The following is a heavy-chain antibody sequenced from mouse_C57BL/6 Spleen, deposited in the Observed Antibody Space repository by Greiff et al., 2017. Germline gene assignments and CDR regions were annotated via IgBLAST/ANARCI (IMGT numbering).Heavy chain of an antibody. Sequence: RVEPGASVKISCKASGYAFSSSWMNWVKQRPGKGLEWIGRIYPGDGDTNYNGKFKGKATLTADKSSSTAYMQLSSLTSEDSAVYFCARGDDYRYFDVWGTGTTVTVSS. CDR3: ARGDDYRYFDV. J-gene: IGHJ1*03. D-gene: IGHD2-3*01. CDR2: IYPGDGDT. CDR1: GYAFSSSW. V-gene: IGHV1-82*01.